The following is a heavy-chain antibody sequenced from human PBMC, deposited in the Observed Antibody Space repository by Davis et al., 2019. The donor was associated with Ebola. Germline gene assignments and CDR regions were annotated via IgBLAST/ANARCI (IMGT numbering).Heavy chain of an antibody. CDR1: GYTFTGYY. V-gene: IGHV1-2*06. Sequence: AASVQVSCKASGYTFTGYYMHWVRQAPGQGLEWMGRINPNSGGTNYAQKFQGRVTMTRDTSISTAYMELSRLRSDDTAVYYCARAPLGIAVAGTSHGDYWGQGTLVTVSS. CDR2: INPNSGGT. CDR3: ARAPLGIAVAGTSHGDY. D-gene: IGHD6-19*01. J-gene: IGHJ4*02.